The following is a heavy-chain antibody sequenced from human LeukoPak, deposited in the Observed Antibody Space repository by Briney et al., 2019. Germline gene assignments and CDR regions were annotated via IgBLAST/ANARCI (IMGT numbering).Heavy chain of an antibody. Sequence: VASVKVSCKASGYTFTSYGISWVRQAPGQGLEWMGWISAYNGNTNYAQKLQGRVTMTTDTSTSTAYMELRSLRSDDTAVYYCARDGGGVGALSPDYWGQGTLVTVSS. V-gene: IGHV1-18*01. D-gene: IGHD1-26*01. CDR2: ISAYNGNT. J-gene: IGHJ4*02. CDR3: ARDGGGVGALSPDY. CDR1: GYTFTSYG.